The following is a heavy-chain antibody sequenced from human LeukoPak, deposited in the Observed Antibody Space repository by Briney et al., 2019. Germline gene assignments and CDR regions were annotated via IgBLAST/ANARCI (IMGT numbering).Heavy chain of an antibody. D-gene: IGHD6-19*01. V-gene: IGHV3-7*01. J-gene: IGHJ4*02. Sequence: GRSLRPSCAASGFTLSTYWMTWVRQAPGNGLEWVANIKQDGSEKYYVDSVKGRFTISRDNATKLLYLQMNSLRVEDTAVYYCARDRGSSGRLGRFDNWGQGTLVTVSP. CDR2: IKQDGSEK. CDR1: GFTLSTYW. CDR3: ARDRGSSGRLGRFDN.